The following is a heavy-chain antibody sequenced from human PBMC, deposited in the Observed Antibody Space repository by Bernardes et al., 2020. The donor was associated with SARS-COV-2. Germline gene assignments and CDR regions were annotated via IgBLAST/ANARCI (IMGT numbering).Heavy chain of an antibody. CDR3: ATGVAVAGSPGLYYYYYGMDV. CDR1: GYTLPALS. Sequence: ASVQVSCKVSGYTLPALSLHWVRQAPGKGLEWMGGFDPEDGETIYAQKFQGRVTMTEDTSTDTAYMELSSLRSEDMAVYYCATGVAVAGSPGLYYYYYGMDVWGQGTTVTGSS. D-gene: IGHD6-19*01. V-gene: IGHV1-24*01. CDR2: FDPEDGET. J-gene: IGHJ6*02.